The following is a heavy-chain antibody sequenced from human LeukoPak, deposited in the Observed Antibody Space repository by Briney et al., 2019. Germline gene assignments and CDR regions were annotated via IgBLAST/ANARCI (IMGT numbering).Heavy chain of an antibody. CDR1: GFTFSDYS. J-gene: IGHJ4*02. V-gene: IGHV3-21*01. CDR2: ISDDSNYI. Sequence: SGGSLRLSCAASGFTFSDYSMNWVRQAPGKGPEWVSSISDDSNYIYYADSVKGRFTISRDNAKNSLYLQMNSLRAEDTAVYYCANHLACGSTSCPSFDYWGQGTLVTVSS. D-gene: IGHD2-2*01. CDR3: ANHLACGSTSCPSFDY.